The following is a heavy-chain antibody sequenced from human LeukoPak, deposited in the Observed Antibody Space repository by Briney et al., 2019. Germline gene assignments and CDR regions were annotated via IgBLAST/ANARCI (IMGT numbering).Heavy chain of an antibody. J-gene: IGHJ6*02. V-gene: IGHV1-18*01. D-gene: IGHD3-3*02. CDR2: ISAYNGNT. Sequence: ASVKVSCKASGYTFTSYGISWVRQAPGQGLEWMGRISAYNGNTNYAQKLQGRVTMTTDTSTSTAYMELRSLRSDDTAVYYCARHFWSGPWTGYYYGMDVWGQGTTVTVSS. CDR1: GYTFTSYG. CDR3: ARHFWSGPWTGYYYGMDV.